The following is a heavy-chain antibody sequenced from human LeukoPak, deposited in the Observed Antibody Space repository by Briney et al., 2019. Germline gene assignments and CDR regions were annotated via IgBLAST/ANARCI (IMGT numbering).Heavy chain of an antibody. V-gene: IGHV3-23*01. Sequence: GGSLRLSCAASGFTFSSYVMSWVRQAPGKGLEWVSGVSVSGGSTYYADSVKGRFTISRDNSKNTLYLQMNSLRAEDTAVYYCAKDQRGLDAFDIWGQGTMVTVSS. CDR2: VSVSGGST. J-gene: IGHJ3*02. D-gene: IGHD5/OR15-5a*01. CDR1: GFTFSSYV. CDR3: AKDQRGLDAFDI.